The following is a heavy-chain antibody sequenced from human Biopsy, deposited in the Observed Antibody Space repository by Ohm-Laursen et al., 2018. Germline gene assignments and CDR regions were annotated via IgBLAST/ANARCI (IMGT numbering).Heavy chain of an antibody. D-gene: IGHD2-8*01. J-gene: IGHJ4*02. Sequence: ASVKVSCKPSSYTFTDYNIHWMRQAPGQGLEWLGYIHCKTGATNYAQKFQGTVTMTRDTSISTAYLALGSLRSADTAIYYCARDPLNGHKHFDYWGQGSLVTVSS. CDR1: SYTFTDYN. V-gene: IGHV1-2*02. CDR3: ARDPLNGHKHFDY. CDR2: IHCKTGAT.